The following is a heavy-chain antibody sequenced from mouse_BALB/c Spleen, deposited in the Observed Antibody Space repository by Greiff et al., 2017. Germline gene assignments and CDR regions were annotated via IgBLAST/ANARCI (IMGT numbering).Heavy chain of an antibody. D-gene: IGHD2-3*01. CDR2: IYPGDGDT. CDR3: ARSPNLSYFDY. Sequence: QVQLKESGPELVKPGASAKISCKASGYAFSSSWMNWVKQRPGQGLEWIGRIYPGDGDTNYNGKFKGKATLTADKSSSTAYMQLSSLTSVDSAVYFCARSPNLSYFDYWGQGTTLTVSS. V-gene: IGHV1-82*01. J-gene: IGHJ2*01. CDR1: GYAFSSSW.